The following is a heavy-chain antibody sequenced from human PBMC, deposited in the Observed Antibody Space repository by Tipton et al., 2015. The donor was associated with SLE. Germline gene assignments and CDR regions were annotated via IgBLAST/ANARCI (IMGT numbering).Heavy chain of an antibody. V-gene: IGHV4-39*07. D-gene: IGHD6-19*01. CDR2: IYYDGNT. J-gene: IGHJ4*02. CDR1: GVSISSTSYY. CDR3: ARDIGIVGAGVTPLDY. Sequence: TLSLTCTVSGVSISSTSYYWGWIRQPPGKGLEWIGSIYYDGNTYYNPSLESRVVISLDTSKNQFSLKVNSVTAADTAVYFCARDIGIVGAGVTPLDYWGQGTLVMVSS.